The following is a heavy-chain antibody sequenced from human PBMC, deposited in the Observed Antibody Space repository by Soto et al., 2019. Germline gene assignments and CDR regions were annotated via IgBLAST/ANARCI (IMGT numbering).Heavy chain of an antibody. J-gene: IGHJ4*01. CDR3: ARDTGDGNFDF. D-gene: IGHD7-27*01. Sequence: ASVKVSCKASGYTFSSYAMHWVRQAPGQRLEWMGWINAGYGNTKSSQKFQDRVTISRDTSASTAYMELTSLRSEDTAVYYCARDTGDGNFDFWGHGTLGTVSS. V-gene: IGHV1-3*01. CDR1: GYTFSSYA. CDR2: INAGYGNT.